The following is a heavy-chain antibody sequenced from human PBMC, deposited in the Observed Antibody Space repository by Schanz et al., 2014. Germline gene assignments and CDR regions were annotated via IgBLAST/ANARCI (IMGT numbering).Heavy chain of an antibody. CDR2: INTGSGDT. V-gene: IGHV1-3*04. Sequence: QVHLVQSGAEVKRPGASVKVSCKASEYSFTSYSMHWVRQAPGQRLEWMGWINTGSGDTKYSQNFQGRVTITRDTSASTAYMELSSMRSEDTAVYSCARGIGGYGANNCLDYWGQGTLVTVSS. J-gene: IGHJ4*02. CDR3: ARGIGGYGANNCLDY. CDR1: EYSFTSYS. D-gene: IGHD5-12*01.